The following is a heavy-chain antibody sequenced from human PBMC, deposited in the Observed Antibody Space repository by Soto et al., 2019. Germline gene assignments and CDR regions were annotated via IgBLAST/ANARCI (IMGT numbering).Heavy chain of an antibody. Sequence: GGSLRLSCAASGFTFSSYGMHWVRQAPGKGLEWVAVISYDGSNKYYADSVKGRFTISRDNSKNTLYLQMNSLRAEDTAVYYCAKEAGDAFDIWGQGTMVTVSS. CDR3: AKEAGDAFDI. V-gene: IGHV3-30*18. J-gene: IGHJ3*02. CDR2: ISYDGSNK. CDR1: GFTFSSYG.